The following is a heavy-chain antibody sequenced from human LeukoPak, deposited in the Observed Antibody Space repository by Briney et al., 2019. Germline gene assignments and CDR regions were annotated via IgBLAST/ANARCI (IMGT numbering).Heavy chain of an antibody. J-gene: IGHJ6*02. V-gene: IGHV1-2*02. CDR1: GYTFTGYY. Sequence: ASVKVSCKASGYTFTGYYMHWVRQAPGQGLEWMGWINPNSSGTNYAQKFQGRVTMTRDTSISTAYMELSRLRSDDTAVYYCARDLSSSWPRDYYYGMDVWGQGTTVTVSS. D-gene: IGHD6-13*01. CDR2: INPNSSGT. CDR3: ARDLSSSWPRDYYYGMDV.